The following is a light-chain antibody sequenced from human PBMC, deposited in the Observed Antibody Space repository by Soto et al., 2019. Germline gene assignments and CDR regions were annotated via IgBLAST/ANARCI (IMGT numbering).Light chain of an antibody. J-gene: IGKJ3*01. CDR3: QKYDSAPFT. Sequence: DIQMTQSPSSLSASLRDKVAITCRASQGISNYVAWYQQKPGKVPKLLIHTASTWQSGVPSRFSGSGSGTDFTLTISSLQPEDVAIYYCQKYDSAPFTFGPGNKVDIK. V-gene: IGKV1-27*01. CDR1: QGISNY. CDR2: TAS.